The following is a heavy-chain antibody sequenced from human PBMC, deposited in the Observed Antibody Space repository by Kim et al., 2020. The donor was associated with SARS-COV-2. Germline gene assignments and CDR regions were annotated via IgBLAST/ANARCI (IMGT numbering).Heavy chain of an antibody. CDR3: AKVTTLTAPFYDY. CDR1: GFTFSSYA. J-gene: IGHJ4*02. V-gene: IGHV3-23*01. CDR2: ISASGGET. D-gene: IGHD4-4*01. Sequence: GGSLRLSCAASGFTFSSYAMSWVRQAPGKGLEWVSRISASGGETYYEDSVQGRFTISRDNSKNALNLEMNSLRAEDTALYYCAKVTTLTAPFYDYWGQGTLVTVSS.